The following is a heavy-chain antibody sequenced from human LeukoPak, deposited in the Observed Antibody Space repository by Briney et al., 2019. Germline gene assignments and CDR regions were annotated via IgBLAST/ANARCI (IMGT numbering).Heavy chain of an antibody. CDR3: AKGRGYCTGGSCYSDY. Sequence: GGPLRLSCTASGFTFSNYAMSWVRQAPGKGLEWVSTISGSDGSTYYADSVKGRFTISRDNSKNTLYLQMNSLRVEDTAIYYCAKGRGYCTGGSCYSDYWGQGTLVTVSS. J-gene: IGHJ4*02. D-gene: IGHD2-15*01. V-gene: IGHV3-23*01. CDR1: GFTFSNYA. CDR2: ISGSDGST.